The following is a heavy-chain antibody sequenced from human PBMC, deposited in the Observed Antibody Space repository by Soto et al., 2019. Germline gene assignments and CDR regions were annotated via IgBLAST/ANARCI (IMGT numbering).Heavy chain of an antibody. J-gene: IGHJ4*02. CDR1: GYSFTSYW. CDR2: IYPGDSDT. D-gene: IGHD5-18*01. Sequence: PGKSLKISCKGSGYSFTSYWIGWVRQMPGKGLEWMGIIYPGDSDTRYSPSFQGQVTISADKSISTAYLQWSSLKASDTAMYYCARVSSTGRIPLWLQYFDYWGQGTLVTVSS. V-gene: IGHV5-51*03. CDR3: ARVSSTGRIPLWLQYFDY.